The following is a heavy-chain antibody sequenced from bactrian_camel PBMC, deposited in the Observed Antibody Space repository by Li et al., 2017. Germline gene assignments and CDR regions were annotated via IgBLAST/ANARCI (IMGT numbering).Heavy chain of an antibody. D-gene: IGHD1*01. CDR1: GYTYNIAC. V-gene: IGHV3S40*01. Sequence: DVQLVESGGGSVQPGESLALSCVASGYTYNIACMGWFRQAPGKEREAVGHIYNTGGYTYYSDSVRGRFTISQDYVKNTVYLQMNSLKREDTAMYYCAADGGGSCGDGAARFGSWGQGTQVTVS. J-gene: IGHJ6*01. CDR2: IYNTGGYT. CDR3: AADGGGSCGDGAARFGS.